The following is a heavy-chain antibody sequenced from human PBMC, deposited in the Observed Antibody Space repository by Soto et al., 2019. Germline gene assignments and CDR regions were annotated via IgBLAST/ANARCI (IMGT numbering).Heavy chain of an antibody. CDR1: GFTFSSYA. CDR2: ISGSGGST. CDR3: AKGVGRSLYYFDY. V-gene: IGHV3-23*01. J-gene: IGHJ4*02. Sequence: GGSLRLSCAASGFTFSSYAMSWVRQAPGKGLEWVSAISGSGGSTYYADSVKGRLTISRDNSKNTLYLQMNSLRAEDTAVYYCAKGVGRSLYYFDYWGQGTLVTVSS.